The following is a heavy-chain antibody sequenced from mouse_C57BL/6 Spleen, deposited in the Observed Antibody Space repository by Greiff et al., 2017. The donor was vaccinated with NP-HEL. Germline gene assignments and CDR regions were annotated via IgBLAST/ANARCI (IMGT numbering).Heavy chain of an antibody. D-gene: IGHD1-1*01. CDR1: GYTFTSYW. CDR2: IDPSDSYT. CDR3: ARGKGVYYGSSHWYFDV. Sequence: QVQLQQPGAELVRPGPSVKLSCKASGYTFTSYWMHWVKQRPGQGLEWIGVIDPSDSYTNYNQKFKGKATLTVDTSSSTAYMQLSSLTSEDSAVYYCARGKGVYYGSSHWYFDVWGTGTTVTVSS. V-gene: IGHV1-59*01. J-gene: IGHJ1*03.